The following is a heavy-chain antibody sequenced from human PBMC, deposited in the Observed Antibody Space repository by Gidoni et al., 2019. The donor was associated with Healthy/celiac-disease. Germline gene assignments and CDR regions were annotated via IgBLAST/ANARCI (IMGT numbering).Heavy chain of an antibody. CDR3: TRDSDYGEGYYYYMDV. CDR2: IRSKAYGGTT. V-gene: IGHV3-49*03. CDR1: GFPFGDYA. D-gene: IGHD4-17*01. J-gene: IGHJ6*03. Sequence: EVQLVESGGGLVQPGRSLRLSCTASGFPFGDYAMSWFRQDPGKGLEWVGFIRSKAYGGTTEYAASVKGRFTISRDDSKSIAYLQMNSLKTEDTAVYYCTRDSDYGEGYYYYMDVWGKGTTVTVSS.